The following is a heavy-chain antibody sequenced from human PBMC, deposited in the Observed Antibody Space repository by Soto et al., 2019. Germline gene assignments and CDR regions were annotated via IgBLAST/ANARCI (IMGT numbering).Heavy chain of an antibody. J-gene: IGHJ5*02. V-gene: IGHV4-34*01. CDR1: GGSFSGYY. D-gene: IGHD3-22*01. CDR3: ARDYFDSSDYTTNWFDP. Sequence: SETLSLTCAVYGGSFSGYYWSWIRQPPGKGLEWIGEINHSGSTNYNPSLKSRVNISVDTSKNQFSLKLSSVTAADTALYYCARDYFDSSDYTTNWFDPWGQGILVTVSS. CDR2: INHSGST.